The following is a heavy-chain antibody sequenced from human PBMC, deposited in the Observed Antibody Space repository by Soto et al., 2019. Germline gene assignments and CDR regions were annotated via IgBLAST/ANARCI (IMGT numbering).Heavy chain of an antibody. V-gene: IGHV4-31*03. CDR3: ARVPTWSGYFFRYYYGMDV. CDR2: IYYSGST. Sequence: QVQLQESGPGLVKPSQTLSLTCTVSGGSISSGGYYWSWIRQHPGKGLEWIGYIYYSGSTYYNPSLKSRVTISVDTSKTQFALKPSSVTAAETAVYYCARVPTWSGYFFRYYYGMDVWGQGTAVTVSS. J-gene: IGHJ6*02. CDR1: GGSISSGGYY. D-gene: IGHD3-3*01.